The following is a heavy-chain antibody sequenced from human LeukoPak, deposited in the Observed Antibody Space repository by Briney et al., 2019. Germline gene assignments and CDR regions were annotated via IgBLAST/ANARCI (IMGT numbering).Heavy chain of an antibody. D-gene: IGHD3-10*01. Sequence: PGGSLRLSCVVSGITLSNYGMSWVRQAPGKGVGWVSGISERGSSTNYADSVRGRFMISRDTSKNTVYLQMNSLRVEDTAVYFCAKRGIVIRAVIIIGFHKEAYYFDYWGQGILVTVSS. CDR3: AKRGIVIRAVIIIGFHKEAYYFDY. CDR1: GITLSNYG. CDR2: ISERGSST. V-gene: IGHV3-23*01. J-gene: IGHJ4*02.